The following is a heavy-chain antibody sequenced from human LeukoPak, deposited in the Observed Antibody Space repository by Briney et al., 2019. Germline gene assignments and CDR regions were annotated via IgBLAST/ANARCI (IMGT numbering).Heavy chain of an antibody. CDR2: IYYSGST. Sequence: SETLSLTCTVSGGSISSSSYYWGWIRQPPGKGLEWIGSIYYSGSTYYNPSLKSRVTISVDTSKNQFSLKLSSVTAADTAVYYCARRGADFWSGYYKYYFDYWGQGTLVTASS. V-gene: IGHV4-39*01. CDR1: GGSISSSSYY. CDR3: ARRGADFWSGYYKYYFDY. J-gene: IGHJ4*02. D-gene: IGHD3-3*01.